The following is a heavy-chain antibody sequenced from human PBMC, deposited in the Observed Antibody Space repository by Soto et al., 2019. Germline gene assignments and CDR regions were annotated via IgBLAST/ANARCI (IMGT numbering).Heavy chain of an antibody. V-gene: IGHV1-69*12. CDR3: ARGDATKIVVTTYYGMDV. D-gene: IGHD4-17*01. CDR2: IIPVFGTA. Sequence: QVQLVQSGAEVKKPGSSVKVSCKASGGTLSNYGISWVRQAPGQGLEWMGGIIPVFGTANYAQKFQGRVTITGDESTTTVYMDVSSLRSDDTAVYYCARGDATKIVVTTYYGMDVWGQGTTVTVSS. J-gene: IGHJ6*02. CDR1: GGTLSNYG.